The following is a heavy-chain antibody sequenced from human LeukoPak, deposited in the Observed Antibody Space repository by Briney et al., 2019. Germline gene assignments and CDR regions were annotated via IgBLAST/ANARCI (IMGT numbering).Heavy chain of an antibody. V-gene: IGHV1-8*01. CDR2: MNPNSGKT. CDR1: GYTFTSYD. D-gene: IGHD3-3*01. Sequence: GASLKVSCKASGYTFTSYDINWVRQATGQGLEWMGWMNPNSGKTGYAQKFQGRVTMTTNTSISTAYMELSSLRSEDTAVYDCARGSDDFWSGQNWFDPWGQGTLVTVSS. CDR3: ARGSDDFWSGQNWFDP. J-gene: IGHJ5*02.